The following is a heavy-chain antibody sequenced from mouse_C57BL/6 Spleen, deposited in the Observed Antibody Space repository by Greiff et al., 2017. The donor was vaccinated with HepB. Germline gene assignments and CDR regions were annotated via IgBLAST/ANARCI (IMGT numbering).Heavy chain of an antibody. CDR2: IDPSDSYT. CDR1: GYTFTSYW. V-gene: IGHV1-50*01. J-gene: IGHJ4*01. Sequence: QVQLQQPGAELVKPGASVKLSCKASGYTFTSYWMQWVKQRPGQGLEWIGEIDPSDSYTNYNQKFKGKATLTVDTSSSTAYMQLSSLTSEDSAVYYCARSCHSGFYYAMDYWGQGTSVTVSS. CDR3: ARSCHSGFYYAMDY. D-gene: IGHD6-1*01.